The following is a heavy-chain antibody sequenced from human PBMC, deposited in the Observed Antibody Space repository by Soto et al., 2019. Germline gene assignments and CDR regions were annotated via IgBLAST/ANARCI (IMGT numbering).Heavy chain of an antibody. Sequence: ASVKVSCKASGYTFTSYDINWVRQATGQGLEWMGWMNPNSGNTGYAQKFQGRVTMTRNTSISTAYIELSSLRSEDTAVYFCASGQLLGDCSGGSCYSPPDYWGQGTLVTVSS. CDR2: MNPNSGNT. J-gene: IGHJ4*02. CDR1: GYTFTSYD. D-gene: IGHD2-15*01. CDR3: ASGQLLGDCSGGSCYSPPDY. V-gene: IGHV1-8*01.